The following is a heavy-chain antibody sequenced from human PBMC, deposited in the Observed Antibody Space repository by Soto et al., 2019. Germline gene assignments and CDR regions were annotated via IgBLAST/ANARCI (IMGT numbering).Heavy chain of an antibody. V-gene: IGHV3-23*01. CDR1: GFTFSFYW. Sequence: GGSLRLSCAASGFTFSFYWMSWVRQAPGKGLEWVSAISGSGGSTYYADSVKGRFTISRDNSKNTLYLQMNSLRAEDTAVYYCAKAARRPIVVVPAALGWFDPWGQGTLVTVSS. J-gene: IGHJ5*02. CDR3: AKAARRPIVVVPAALGWFDP. D-gene: IGHD2-2*01. CDR2: ISGSGGST.